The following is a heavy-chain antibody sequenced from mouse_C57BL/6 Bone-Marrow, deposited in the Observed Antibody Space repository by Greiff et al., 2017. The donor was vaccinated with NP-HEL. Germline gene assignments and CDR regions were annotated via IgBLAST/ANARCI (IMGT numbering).Heavy chain of an antibody. CDR1: GYTFTSYT. CDR3: ARGGIYSDAMDD. Sequence: VMLVESGAELARPGASVKMSCKASGYTFTSYTMHWVKQRPGPGLEWIGYINPSSGYTKSNQKFKDKATLTADKSSSTAYKQLSSLTSEESAVYCCARGGIYSDAMDDWGQGTSVTVSS. D-gene: IGHD2-12*01. V-gene: IGHV1-4*01. CDR2: INPSSGYT. J-gene: IGHJ4*01.